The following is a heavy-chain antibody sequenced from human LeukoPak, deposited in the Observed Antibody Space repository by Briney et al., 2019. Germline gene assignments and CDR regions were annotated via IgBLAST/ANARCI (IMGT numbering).Heavy chain of an antibody. CDR2: IYYSEST. Sequence: SETLSLTCTVSGGSVSSYYWSWLRQPPGPGLEWIGNIYYSESTNYNPSLKSRVTISVYTSKNQCSLKLSAVTAADTAVYYCARHMSVTYDAFDLWGRGTMVTVS. CDR1: GGSVSSYY. D-gene: IGHD2-21*02. J-gene: IGHJ3*01. CDR3: ARHMSVTYDAFDL. V-gene: IGHV4-59*08.